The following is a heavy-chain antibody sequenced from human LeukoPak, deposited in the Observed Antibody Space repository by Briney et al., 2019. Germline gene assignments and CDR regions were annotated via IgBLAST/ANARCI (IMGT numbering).Heavy chain of an antibody. Sequence: LAGGSLRLSCAGSGFTFSSYGMHWVRQAPGKGLEWVAVISYDGSNKYYADSVKGRFTISRDNSKNTLYLQMNSLRAEDTAVYYCASRGSQGAFDIWGKGTTVTVSP. CDR1: GFTFSSYG. CDR2: ISYDGSNK. J-gene: IGHJ6*04. CDR3: ASRGSQGAFDI. V-gene: IGHV3-30*03. D-gene: IGHD3-10*01.